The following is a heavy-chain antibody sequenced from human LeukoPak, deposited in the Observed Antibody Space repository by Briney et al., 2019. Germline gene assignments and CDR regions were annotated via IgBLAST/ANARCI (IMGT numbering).Heavy chain of an antibody. V-gene: IGHV3-33*06. CDR3: AKERTVTTGTYDAFDI. CDR2: IWYDGSDK. CDR1: GFTFGFHG. D-gene: IGHD4-17*01. Sequence: GGSLRLSCEASGFTFGFHGMHWVRQPPGKGLEWVAVIWYDGSDKYYADSVKGRFTISRDNSKSTLYLQMNSLRAEDTAVYYCAKERTVTTGTYDAFDIWGQGTMVTVSS. J-gene: IGHJ3*02.